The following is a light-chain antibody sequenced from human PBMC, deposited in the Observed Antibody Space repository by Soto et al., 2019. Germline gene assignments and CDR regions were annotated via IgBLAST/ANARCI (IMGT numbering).Light chain of an antibody. J-gene: IGKJ1*01. V-gene: IGKV1-5*01. CDR3: QQYKRYWT. Sequence: DIHMTQSPSTLSASVGDRVTITCRASQSISSWLAWYQQKPGKAPKVLIYDASSLESGVPSRFSGSGSGTEFTLTISSLQPDDFATYYCQQYKRYWTFGQGTKVDIK. CDR2: DAS. CDR1: QSISSW.